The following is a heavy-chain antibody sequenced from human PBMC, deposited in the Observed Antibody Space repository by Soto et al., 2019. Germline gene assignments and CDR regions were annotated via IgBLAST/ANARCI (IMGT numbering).Heavy chain of an antibody. D-gene: IGHD1-26*01. CDR2: ISYDGSNK. V-gene: IGHV3-30*18. CDR3: AKLGTYPGSSVY. Sequence: QVQLVESGGGVVQPGRSLRLSCAASGFTFSSYGMHWVRQAPGKGLEWVAVISYDGSNKYYADSVKGRFTISRDNSKNTLYLQMNSLRAEDTAVYYCAKLGTYPGSSVYWGQGTLVTVSS. CDR1: GFTFSSYG. J-gene: IGHJ4*02.